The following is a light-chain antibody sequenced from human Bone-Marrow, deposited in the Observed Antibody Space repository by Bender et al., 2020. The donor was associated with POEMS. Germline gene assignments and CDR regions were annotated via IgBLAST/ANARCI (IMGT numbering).Light chain of an antibody. CDR3: NSYKFNSKTYV. V-gene: IGLV2-14*03. CDR2: DVS. J-gene: IGLJ1*01. Sequence: QSALTQPASVSGSPGQSITISCTGTSSDVGGYNYVSWYQQHPGKAPKLMIYDVSNRPSGISHRFSGSKSGNTASLTISGLQAADEADYYCNSYKFNSKTYVSGTGTKVTVL. CDR1: SSDVGGYNY.